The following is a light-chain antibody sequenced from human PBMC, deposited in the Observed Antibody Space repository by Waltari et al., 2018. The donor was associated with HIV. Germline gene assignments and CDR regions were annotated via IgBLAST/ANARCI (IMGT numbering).Light chain of an antibody. Sequence: QSALTQPPSASGSLGQSVTISCTGTSSDVGGYEYVSWYQHHPDKAPKLIIYEVNKRPSGVPGRFSGSKADNTASLTVAGRQDDDEAHYYCASYGDTNRVLFGGGTRVTVL. CDR2: EVN. CDR1: SSDVGGYEY. J-gene: IGLJ6*01. CDR3: ASYGDTNRVL. V-gene: IGLV2-8*01.